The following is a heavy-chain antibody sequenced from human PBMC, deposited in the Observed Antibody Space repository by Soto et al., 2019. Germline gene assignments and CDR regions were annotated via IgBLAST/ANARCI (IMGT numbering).Heavy chain of an antibody. V-gene: IGHV1-69*13. Sequence: ASVKVSCKASGGTFSSYAISWVRQAPGQGLEWVGGIIPIFGTANYAQKFQGRVTITADESTSTAYMELSSLRSEDTAVYYCARDRGDYYDSSGYSNWFDPWGQGTLVTVSS. CDR3: ARDRGDYYDSSGYSNWFDP. CDR1: GGTFSSYA. CDR2: IIPIFGTA. D-gene: IGHD3-22*01. J-gene: IGHJ5*02.